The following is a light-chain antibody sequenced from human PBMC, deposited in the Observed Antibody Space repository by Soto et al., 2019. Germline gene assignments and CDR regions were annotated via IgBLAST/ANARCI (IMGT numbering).Light chain of an antibody. CDR2: GAS. J-gene: IGKJ1*01. Sequence: EIVLTQSPGTPSLSPGQRASLSCRASQSVNSDFLAWYQQKPGQAPRLLIYGASTRATGIPDRFSGSGSGTDFTLTIGRLEPEDFAVYYCQQYRSSSWTFGQGTKVDIK. V-gene: IGKV3-20*01. CDR3: QQYRSSSWT. CDR1: QSVNSDF.